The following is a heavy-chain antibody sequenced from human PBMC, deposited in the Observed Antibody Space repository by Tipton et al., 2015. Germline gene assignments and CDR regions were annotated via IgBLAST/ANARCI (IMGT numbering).Heavy chain of an antibody. J-gene: IGHJ6*02. CDR1: GGSISSYY. V-gene: IGHV4-59*01. CDR3: ARCTSSWYSDGLDV. D-gene: IGHD6-13*01. CDR2: IYYTGST. Sequence: LRLSCTVSGGSISSYYWSWIRQPPGKGLEWIGYIYYTGSTNYNPSLKSRVTMSIDTSKNQLALKLTSVTAADTAVYYCARCTSSWYSDGLDVWGQGTTVTVSS.